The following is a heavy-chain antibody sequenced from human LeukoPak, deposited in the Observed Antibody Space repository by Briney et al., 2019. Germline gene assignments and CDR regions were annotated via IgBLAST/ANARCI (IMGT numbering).Heavy chain of an antibody. D-gene: IGHD3-22*01. CDR3: ARRADSSGYFGAFDI. J-gene: IGHJ3*02. CDR2: INPSGGSR. Sequence: ASVKVACKASGYTFTGYYMHWGRQAPGQGLGWMGVINPSGGSRRYAQKLQGRVTMTRDTSTSTAYRELSSLTSEDTAVYYCARRADSSGYFGAFDIWGQGTMVTVSS. V-gene: IGHV1-46*04. CDR1: GYTFTGYY.